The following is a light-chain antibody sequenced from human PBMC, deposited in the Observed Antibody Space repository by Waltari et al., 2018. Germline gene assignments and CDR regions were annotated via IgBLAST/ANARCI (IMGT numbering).Light chain of an antibody. Sequence: DIVMTQSPDSLAVSLGERATINCTSSQSILYSTNNRNYLAWYQQRPGQRPKLLIYWASTRESGVPDRFSGSGSGTDFTLTISSLQAEDVAVYYCQQYYSTPLTFGPGTKVDIK. J-gene: IGKJ3*01. CDR3: QQYYSTPLT. CDR1: QSILYSTNNRNY. CDR2: WAS. V-gene: IGKV4-1*01.